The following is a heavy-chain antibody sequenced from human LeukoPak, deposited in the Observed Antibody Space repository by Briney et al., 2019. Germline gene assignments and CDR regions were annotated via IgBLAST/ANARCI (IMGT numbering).Heavy chain of an antibody. CDR2: MHSSGST. V-gene: IGHV4-39*07. CDR3: AREMYDSGGYRVSYFDY. CDR1: GPSISSTIYY. J-gene: IGHJ4*02. D-gene: IGHD3-22*01. Sequence: SETLSLTCTVSGPSISSTIYYWGWIRQPPGKGLEWIGSMHSSGSTYYNPSLKSRVTISIDTSKNQFSLKLSSVTAADTAVYYCAREMYDSGGYRVSYFDYWGQGTLVTVSS.